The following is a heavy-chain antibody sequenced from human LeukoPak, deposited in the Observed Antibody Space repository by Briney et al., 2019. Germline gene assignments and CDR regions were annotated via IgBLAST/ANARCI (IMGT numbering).Heavy chain of an antibody. Sequence: PSETLSLTCTVSGGSISSYYWSWIRQPPGKGLEWIGYIYYSGSTNYNPSLKSRVTISVDTSKNQFSLKLSSVTAADTAVYYCARFRRITMVRGVIDWFDPWGQGTLVTVSS. CDR2: IYYSGST. D-gene: IGHD3-10*01. V-gene: IGHV4-59*01. J-gene: IGHJ5*02. CDR3: ARFRRITMVRGVIDWFDP. CDR1: GGSISSYY.